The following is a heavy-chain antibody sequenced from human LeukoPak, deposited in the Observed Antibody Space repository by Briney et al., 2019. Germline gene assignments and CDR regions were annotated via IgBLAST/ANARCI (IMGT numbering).Heavy chain of an antibody. D-gene: IGHD4-23*01. CDR1: GGSISNYY. Sequence: SETLSLICNVSGGSISNYYWSWIRQPPGKGLEWIGYIYYSGSTNYNPSLKSRVTISVDTSKNQFSLKLSSVTAADTAVYFCARGYGDNSGAFDIWGQGTLVTVSS. CDR2: IYYSGST. V-gene: IGHV4-59*12. CDR3: ARGYGDNSGAFDI. J-gene: IGHJ3*02.